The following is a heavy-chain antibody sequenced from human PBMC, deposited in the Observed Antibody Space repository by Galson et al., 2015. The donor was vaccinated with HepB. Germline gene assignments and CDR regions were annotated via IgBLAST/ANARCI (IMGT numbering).Heavy chain of an antibody. J-gene: IGHJ3*02. CDR2: ISSNGGST. V-gene: IGHV3-64*01. CDR3: ARGMLVFGAAAGTGAFDI. Sequence: SLRLSCAASGFTFSSYAMHWVRQAPGKGLEYVSAISSNGGSTYYANSVKGRFTISRDNSKNTLYLQMGSLRAEDMAVYYCARGMLVFGAAAGTGAFDIWGQGTMVTVSS. CDR1: GFTFSSYA. D-gene: IGHD6-13*01.